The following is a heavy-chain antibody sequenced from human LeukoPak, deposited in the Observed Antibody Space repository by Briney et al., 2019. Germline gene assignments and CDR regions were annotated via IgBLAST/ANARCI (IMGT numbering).Heavy chain of an antibody. V-gene: IGHV3-74*01. CDR2: INSDGSST. J-gene: IGHJ4*02. Sequence: PGGSLRLSCAASGFTFSSYWMHWVRHAPGKGLGWVSRINSDGSSTSYADSVKGRFTISRDNAKNTLYLQMNSLRAEDTAVYYCARVERYYGSGSLIDYWGQGTLVTVSS. CDR3: ARVERYYGSGSLIDY. CDR1: GFTFSSYW. D-gene: IGHD3-10*01.